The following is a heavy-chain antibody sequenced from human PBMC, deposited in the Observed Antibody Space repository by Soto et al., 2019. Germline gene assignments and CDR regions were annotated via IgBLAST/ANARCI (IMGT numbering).Heavy chain of an antibody. CDR3: ARVRTYYDSSGHHRLVDS. D-gene: IGHD3-22*01. V-gene: IGHV2-26*01. Sequence: QVTLKESGPVLVKPTETLTLTCTVSGFSLSNTRMGVSWIRQPPGKALEWLAHIFSNDETSYRTSLKSRLTISKDTSKSQVVLTLTNMDPLDTATYYCARVRTYYDSSGHHRLVDSWGQGTLVTVSS. J-gene: IGHJ4*02. CDR2: IFSNDET. CDR1: GFSLSNTRMG.